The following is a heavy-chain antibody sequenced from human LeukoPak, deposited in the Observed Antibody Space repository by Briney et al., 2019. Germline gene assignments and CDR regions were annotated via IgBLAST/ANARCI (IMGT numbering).Heavy chain of an antibody. CDR2: MNHEGSET. D-gene: IGHD5-12*01. Sequence: GGSLRLSCAVSGFDFSGYWMTWVRQAPGKGLEWVATMNHEGSETYYLHSVKGRFTISRDNAENSLYLLMNGLRPEDMAPYYCVRGGRATFDAWGQGTLVTVSS. J-gene: IGHJ4*02. V-gene: IGHV3-7*01. CDR3: VRGGRATFDA. CDR1: GFDFSGYW.